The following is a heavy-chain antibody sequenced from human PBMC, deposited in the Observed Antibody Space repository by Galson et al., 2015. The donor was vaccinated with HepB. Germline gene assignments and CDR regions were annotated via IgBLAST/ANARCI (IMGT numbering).Heavy chain of an antibody. CDR2: ISSSSTTI. J-gene: IGHJ4*02. D-gene: IGHD4-23*01. V-gene: IGHV3-48*02. CDR1: TFIFSTYS. CDR3: VFLRGNDLKPLDS. Sequence: SLRLSCAASTFIFSTYSMNWVRQAPGKGQEWISYISSSSTTIYYADSVKGRFTISRDNAKNSLYLQMNSLRDEDTAVYYCVFLRGNDLKPLDSWGLGTLVTVSS.